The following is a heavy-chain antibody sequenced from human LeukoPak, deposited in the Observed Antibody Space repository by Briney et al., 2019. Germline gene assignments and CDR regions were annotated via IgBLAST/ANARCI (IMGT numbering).Heavy chain of an antibody. CDR2: IDYSGTT. CDR1: GGSISSGSYY. D-gene: IGHD6-13*01. Sequence: SETLSLTCTVSGGSISSGSYYWGWIRQPPGKGLEWTGSIDYSGTTYYNPSLKSRVTISVDTSKNQFSLKLSSVTAADTALYYCARRGQAAGSKGAFDYWGQGTLVTVSS. V-gene: IGHV4-39*01. CDR3: ARRGQAAGSKGAFDY. J-gene: IGHJ4*02.